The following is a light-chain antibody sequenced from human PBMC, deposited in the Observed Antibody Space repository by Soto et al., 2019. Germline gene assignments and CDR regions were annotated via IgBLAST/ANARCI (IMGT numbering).Light chain of an antibody. CDR1: QSVSSY. CDR3: QQRNNWPRT. CDR2: DAS. Sequence: IVLTQSPATLSLSPGERATLSCRASQSVSSYLAWYQQKPGQAPRLLIYDASNRATGIPARFSGSGSGTDFTLTIISLEPEVLAVYYCQQRNNWPRTFGQGTNVDVK. J-gene: IGKJ1*01. V-gene: IGKV3-11*01.